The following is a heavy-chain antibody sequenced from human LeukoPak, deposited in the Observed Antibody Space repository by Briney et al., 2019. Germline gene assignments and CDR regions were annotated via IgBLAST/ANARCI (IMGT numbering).Heavy chain of an antibody. Sequence: SEPLSLTCTVSGYSISSGHFWSWIRQPPGKGLEWIGSIYGSGTTYYDPPLRSRVSISADTSKNHFSLELSSVTAADTAVYYCASVGGGSPYWGQGTLVTVSS. D-gene: IGHD3-16*01. CDR1: GYSISSGHF. CDR3: ASVGGGSPY. J-gene: IGHJ4*02. CDR2: IYGSGTT. V-gene: IGHV4-38-2*02.